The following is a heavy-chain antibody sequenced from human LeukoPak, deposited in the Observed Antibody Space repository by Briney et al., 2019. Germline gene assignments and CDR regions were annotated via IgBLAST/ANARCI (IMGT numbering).Heavy chain of an antibody. J-gene: IGHJ4*02. CDR3: ARGAAGYSYG. D-gene: IGHD5-18*01. CDR1: GFTFSSYA. Sequence: GGSLRLSCAASGFTFSSYAMHWVRQAPGKGLEWVAVISYDGSNKYYADSVKGRFTISRDNSKNTLYLQMNSLRAEDTAVYYCARGAAGYSYGWGQGTLVTVSS. CDR2: ISYDGSNK. V-gene: IGHV3-30-3*01.